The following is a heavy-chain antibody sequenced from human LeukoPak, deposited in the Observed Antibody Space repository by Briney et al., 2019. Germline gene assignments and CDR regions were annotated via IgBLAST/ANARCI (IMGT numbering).Heavy chain of an antibody. Sequence: PGGSLRLSCAASGVTVSGTHMSWVRRAPGEGLEWVAVISYDGGNTYYADSVKGRFTISRDNSKNTLYLQMNSLRAEDTAVYYCGRVDRVMVYGGTRSVDFYYWRQG. CDR1: GVTVSGTH. V-gene: IGHV3-30-3*01. CDR2: ISYDGGNT. CDR3: GRVDRVMVYGGTRSVDFYY. D-gene: IGHD4-23*01. J-gene: IGHJ4*02.